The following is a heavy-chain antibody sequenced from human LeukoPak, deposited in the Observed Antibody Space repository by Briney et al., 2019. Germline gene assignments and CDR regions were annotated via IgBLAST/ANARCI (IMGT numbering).Heavy chain of an antibody. V-gene: IGHV3-23*01. J-gene: IGHJ4*02. D-gene: IGHD3-9*01. CDR1: GFTFSNYA. CDR3: AKWGDFDILTGYYVSDF. CDR2: VTGRGGSK. Sequence: GESLRLSCVASGFTFSNYAMSWVRQAPGKRLEWVSAVTGRGGSKYYADSVKGRFTISRDNSRNTLFLQMNSLRAEDTAIYYCAKWGDFDILTGYYVSDFWGQGTLVTVSS.